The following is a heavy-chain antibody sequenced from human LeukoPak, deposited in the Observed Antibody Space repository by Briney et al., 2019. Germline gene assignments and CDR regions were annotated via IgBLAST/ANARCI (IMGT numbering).Heavy chain of an antibody. J-gene: IGHJ4*02. CDR2: MDPSGSQK. D-gene: IGHD3-10*01. CDR3: AIWASGNY. Sequence: PGGPLRLSCAASGFTFNRSWLNWVRQAPGRGLEWVANMDPSGSQKRYVDSVKGRFTISKDNPGTSLYLEMNSLRTEDTAIYYCAIWASGNYWGQGTLVTVSS. CDR1: GFTFNRSW. V-gene: IGHV3-7*01.